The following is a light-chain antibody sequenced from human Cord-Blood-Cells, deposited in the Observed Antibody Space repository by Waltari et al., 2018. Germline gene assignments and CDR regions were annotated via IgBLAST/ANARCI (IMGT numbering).Light chain of an antibody. J-gene: IGLJ3*02. CDR3: VAWDDSLSGWV. CDR2: RNN. Sequence: QSVLTQPPSASGTPGQRVTISCSGSSSNIGSNYVYWYQQLPGTDPQLLIYRNNQRPSGVPDRFSGSKSGTSASLAISGLRSEDEADYYCVAWDDSLSGWVFGGGTKLTVL. CDR1: SSNIGSNY. V-gene: IGLV1-47*01.